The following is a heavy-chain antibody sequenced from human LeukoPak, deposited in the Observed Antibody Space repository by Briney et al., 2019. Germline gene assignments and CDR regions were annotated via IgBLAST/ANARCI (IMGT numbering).Heavy chain of an antibody. V-gene: IGHV4-39*01. D-gene: IGHD2-2*01. Sequence: SETLSLTCIVSGGSISSSSYYWGWIRQPPGKGLEWIGSIYYSGSTYYNPSLKSRVTISVDTSKNQFSLKLSSVTAADTAVYYCASPVVPADHARIVDYWGQGTLVTVSS. CDR1: GGSISSSSYY. CDR2: IYYSGST. CDR3: ASPVVPADHARIVDY. J-gene: IGHJ4*02.